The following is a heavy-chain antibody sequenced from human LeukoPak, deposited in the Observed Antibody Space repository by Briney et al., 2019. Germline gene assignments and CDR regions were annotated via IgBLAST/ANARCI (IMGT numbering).Heavy chain of an antibody. V-gene: IGHV3-33*01. CDR3: TRGSGGYYSTLDY. D-gene: IGHD1-26*01. Sequence: GGSLRLSCAASGFTFSNYGMHWVRQAPGKGLEWVAVIWYDGTNKYYVDSVKGRFTISRDNSKNTLYLQMNSLRAEDTAVYYCTRGSGGYYSTLDYWGQGTLVTVSS. CDR1: GFTFSNYG. CDR2: IWYDGTNK. J-gene: IGHJ4*02.